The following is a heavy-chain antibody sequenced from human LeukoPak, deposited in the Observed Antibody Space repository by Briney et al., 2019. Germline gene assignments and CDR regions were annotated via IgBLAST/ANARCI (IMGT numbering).Heavy chain of an antibody. CDR3: AKGGWLEY. CDR1: GFTFSTNH. Sequence: GGPLTLSCAAWGFTFSTNHMMWVPPAPGKGLEWVSAISVIRGTTYYTHSVKGRFTSSRHNSKNTLYLQINSLRAEDAAVYYCAKGGWLEYWGQGTLVTVSS. V-gene: IGHV3-23*01. J-gene: IGHJ4*02. CDR2: ISVIRGTT. D-gene: IGHD6-19*01.